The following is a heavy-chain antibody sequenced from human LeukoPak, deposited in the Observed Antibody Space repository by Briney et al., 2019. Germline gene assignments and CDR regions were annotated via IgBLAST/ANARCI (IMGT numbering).Heavy chain of an antibody. Sequence: PSETLSLTCTVSGGSISSYYWSWIRQPPGKGLEWVGYIYYSGSTNYNPSLKSRVTISVDTSKNQFSLKLSSVTAADTAVYYCARHLIGSSGYGPLRYWGQGTLVTVSS. V-gene: IGHV4-59*08. CDR1: GGSISSYY. J-gene: IGHJ4*02. D-gene: IGHD3-22*01. CDR3: ARHLIGSSGYGPLRY. CDR2: IYYSGST.